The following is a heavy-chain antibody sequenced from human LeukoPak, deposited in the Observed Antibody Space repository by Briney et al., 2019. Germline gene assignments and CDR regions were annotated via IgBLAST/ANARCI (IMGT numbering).Heavy chain of an antibody. CDR1: GGSISSSNW. Sequence: SETLSLTCAVSGGSISSSNWWSWVRQPPGKGLEWIGYIYYSGSTNYNPTLKSRVTISVDTSKNQFSLKLSSVTAADTAVYYCASLVSARGFDPWGQGTLVTVSS. J-gene: IGHJ5*02. V-gene: IGHV4-4*02. CDR2: IYYSGST. D-gene: IGHD2-2*01. CDR3: ASLVSARGFDP.